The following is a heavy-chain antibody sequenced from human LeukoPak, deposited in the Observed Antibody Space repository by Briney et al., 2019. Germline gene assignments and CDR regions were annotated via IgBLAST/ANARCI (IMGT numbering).Heavy chain of an antibody. Sequence: GASVKVSCKASGYTFTSYYMHWVRQAPGQGLEWMGWINPNSGGTNYAQKFQGWVTMTRDTSISTAYMELSRLRSDDTAVYYCARDLGDAAEVSGYELDYWGQGTLVTVSS. J-gene: IGHJ4*02. CDR2: INPNSGGT. V-gene: IGHV1-2*04. CDR3: ARDLGDAAEVSGYELDY. CDR1: GYTFTSYY. D-gene: IGHD2-2*03.